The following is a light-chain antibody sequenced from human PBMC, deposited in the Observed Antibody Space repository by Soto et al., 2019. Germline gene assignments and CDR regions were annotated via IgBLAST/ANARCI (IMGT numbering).Light chain of an antibody. CDR3: QQLNRFPRT. CDR1: QDINNY. V-gene: IGKV1-9*01. CDR2: AAS. Sequence: EIQLTQSPSFLSASVGDRVTLTCRASQDINNYLAWYQQRPGKVHSFLTHAASTLQSGVPSRFSATGSGTTVTLTISSLQPEDIATYYCQQLNRFPRTFGQGTNV. J-gene: IGKJ1*01.